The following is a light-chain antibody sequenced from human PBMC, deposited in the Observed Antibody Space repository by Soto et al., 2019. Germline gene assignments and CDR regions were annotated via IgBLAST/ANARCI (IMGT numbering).Light chain of an antibody. CDR2: DAS. V-gene: IGKV1-5*01. CDR3: QHYNSYSEA. Sequence: QMVQPPATLSGYVRDRVTITCRASQTISSWLAWYQQKPGKAPKLLIFDASTLQSGVPSRFSGSGSGTEFTLTISSLQPDDFATYYCQHYNSYSEAFAQAAKVEIK. J-gene: IGKJ1*01. CDR1: QTISSW.